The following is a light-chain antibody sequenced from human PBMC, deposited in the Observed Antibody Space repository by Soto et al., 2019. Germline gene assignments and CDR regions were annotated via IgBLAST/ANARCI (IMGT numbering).Light chain of an antibody. CDR1: QNINSW. CDR3: QQYNGYSAT. Sequence: DIQMTQSPSTRSASVGDRVTITCRASQNINSWLAWYQQKPGKAPKLLIYKASSLESGVPSRFSGSGSGTEFTLTISSLQPDDFATYYCQQYNGYSATFGQGTMV. V-gene: IGKV1-5*03. CDR2: KAS. J-gene: IGKJ1*01.